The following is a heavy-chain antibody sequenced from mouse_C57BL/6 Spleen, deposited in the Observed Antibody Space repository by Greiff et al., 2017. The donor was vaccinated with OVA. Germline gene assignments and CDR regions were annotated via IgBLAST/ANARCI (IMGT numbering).Heavy chain of an antibody. CDR1: GYAFSSSW. D-gene: IGHD4-1*01. J-gene: IGHJ1*03. CDR2: IYPGDGDT. CDR3: AREGANWDDWYFDV. Sequence: VKLMESGPELVKPGASVKISCKASGYAFSSSWMNWVKQRPGKGLEWIGRIYPGDGDTNYNGKFKGKATLTADKSSSTAYMQLSSLTSEDSAVYFCAREGANWDDWYFDVWGTGTTVTVSS. V-gene: IGHV1-82*01.